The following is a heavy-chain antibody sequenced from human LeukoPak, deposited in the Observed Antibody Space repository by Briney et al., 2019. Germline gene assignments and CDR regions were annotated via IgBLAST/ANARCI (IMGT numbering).Heavy chain of an antibody. CDR3: ARGGNDYVWGSYRFIDY. D-gene: IGHD3-16*02. CDR1: GYTFTSYG. CDR2: ISAYNGNT. J-gene: IGHJ4*02. Sequence: GASVKVSCKASGYTFTSYGMSWVRQAPGQGLEWMGWISAYNGNTNYAQKLQGRVTMTTDTSTSTAYMELRSLRSDDTAVYYCARGGNDYVWGSYRFIDYWGQGTLVTVSS. V-gene: IGHV1-18*01.